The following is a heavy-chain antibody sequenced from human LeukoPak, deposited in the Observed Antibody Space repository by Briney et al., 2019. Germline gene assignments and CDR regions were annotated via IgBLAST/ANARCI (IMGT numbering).Heavy chain of an antibody. CDR2: IYTSGST. V-gene: IGHV4-4*07. CDR3: AREYYDSSGYYYLNWFDP. J-gene: IGHJ5*02. D-gene: IGHD3-22*01. Sequence: SETLSLTCTVSRGSISSYYWSWIRQTAGKGLEWIGRIYTSGSTNYNPSLKSRVTMSVDTSKNQFSLKLSSVTAADTAVYYCAREYYDSSGYYYLNWFDPWGQGTLVTVSS. CDR1: RGSISSYY.